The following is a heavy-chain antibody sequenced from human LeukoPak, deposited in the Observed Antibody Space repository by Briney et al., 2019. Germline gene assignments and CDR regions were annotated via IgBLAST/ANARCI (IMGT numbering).Heavy chain of an antibody. CDR1: GGSFSGYY. D-gene: IGHD6-6*01. V-gene: IGHV4-34*01. J-gene: IGHJ4*02. CDR3: ARGKYSSSPVFDF. Sequence: SETLSLTCAVYGGSFSGYYWSWIRQPPGKGLEWIWEINHSGSTKYNPSLKSRVTISEDTSKHKFYLKLSCVTAADTAVYYCARGKYSSSPVFDFWGQGTLVTVSS. CDR2: INHSGST.